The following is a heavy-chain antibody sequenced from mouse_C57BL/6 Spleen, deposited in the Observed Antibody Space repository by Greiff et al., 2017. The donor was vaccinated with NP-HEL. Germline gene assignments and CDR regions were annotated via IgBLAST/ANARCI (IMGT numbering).Heavy chain of an antibody. CDR2: INPSNGGT. J-gene: IGHJ2*01. D-gene: IGHD1-1*01. CDR1: GYTFTSYW. CDR3: ASFITTVVAKSYFDY. V-gene: IGHV1-53*01. Sequence: VQLQQPGTELVKPGASVKLSCKASGYTFTSYWMHWVKQRPGQGLEWIGNINPSNGGTNYNEKFKSKATLTVDKSSSTAYIQLSSLTSEDSAVYYCASFITTVVAKSYFDYWGQGTTLTVSS.